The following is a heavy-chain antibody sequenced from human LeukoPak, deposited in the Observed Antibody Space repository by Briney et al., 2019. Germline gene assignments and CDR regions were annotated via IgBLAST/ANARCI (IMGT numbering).Heavy chain of an antibody. V-gene: IGHV3-21*01. CDR3: ASDLAYCGGDCYLDSN. D-gene: IGHD2-21*02. J-gene: IGHJ4*02. CDR2: ISSSSSYI. Sequence: GGTLRLSCAASGLTFSSYSMNWVREARGKGLEGVSSISSSSSYIYYADSVKGRFTISRDNTKNSLYLQMNSLRAEDTAVYYCASDLAYCGGDCYLDSNWGQGTLVTVSS. CDR1: GLTFSSYS.